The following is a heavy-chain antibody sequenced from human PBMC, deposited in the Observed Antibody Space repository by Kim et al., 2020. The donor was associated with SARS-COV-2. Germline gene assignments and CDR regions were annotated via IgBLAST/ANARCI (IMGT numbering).Heavy chain of an antibody. V-gene: IGHV1-69*01. D-gene: IGHD3-22*01. J-gene: IGHJ4*02. CDR3: ARGTYYYDSSGYFFDY. Sequence: KFQGRVTITAEESTSTAYMELSSLRSEDTAVYYCARGTYYYDSSGYFFDYWGQGTLVTVSS.